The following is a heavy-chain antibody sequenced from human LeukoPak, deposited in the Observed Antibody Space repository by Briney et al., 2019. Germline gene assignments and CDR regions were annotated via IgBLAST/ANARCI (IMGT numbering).Heavy chain of an antibody. CDR1: GFTFRNAW. Sequence: GGSLRLSCAASGFTFRNAWMSWVRQAPGKGLEWVSSISSSSSYTYYADSVKGRFTISRDNAKNSLYLQMNRLRGEDTAVYYCGRGAERSGYDYWGQGTLVTVAS. CDR2: ISSSSSYT. D-gene: IGHD3-22*01. V-gene: IGHV3-21*01. J-gene: IGHJ4*02. CDR3: GRGAERSGYDY.